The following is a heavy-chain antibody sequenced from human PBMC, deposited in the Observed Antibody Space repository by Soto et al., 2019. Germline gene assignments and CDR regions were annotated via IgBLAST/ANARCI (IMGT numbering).Heavy chain of an antibody. Sequence: QMQLVQSGAEVKKTGSSVTVSCKALGNTFTYRYLHWVRQAPGQALEWMGWITPFSGDVHYAQKFTERVTITRDRSINTAYMQMSSLRSEDTAMYFCAGGGAGSGPCPWELPDHWGQGTLVTVSS. CDR1: GNTFTYRY. D-gene: IGHD1-26*01. CDR3: AGGGAGSGPCPWELPDH. CDR2: ITPFSGDV. V-gene: IGHV1-45*02. J-gene: IGHJ4*02.